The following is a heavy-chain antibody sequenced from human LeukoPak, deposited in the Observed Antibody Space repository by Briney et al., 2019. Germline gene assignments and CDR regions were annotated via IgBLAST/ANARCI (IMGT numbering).Heavy chain of an antibody. V-gene: IGHV4-34*01. CDR1: GGSFRGYY. J-gene: IGHJ4*02. CDR3: ARDPGEGFDY. Sequence: PSETLSLTCAVYGGSFRGYYWSWVRPPPGKGLEWIGEINNSGSTTYNPSLKRRVTISVDTSKNQFSRKLSSVTAADTAVYYCARDPGEGFDYWGQGTLVTVSS. CDR2: INNSGST.